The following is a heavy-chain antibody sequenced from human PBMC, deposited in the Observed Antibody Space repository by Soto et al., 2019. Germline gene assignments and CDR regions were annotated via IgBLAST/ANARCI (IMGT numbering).Heavy chain of an antibody. CDR3: ARDYYDSSGRPTIDY. D-gene: IGHD3-22*01. V-gene: IGHV4-34*01. CDR2: INHSGST. Sequence: SETLSLTCAVYGVSFSGYYWSWIRQPPGKGLEWIGEINHSGSTNYNPSLKSRVTISVDTSKNQFSLKLSSVTAADTAVYYCARDYYDSSGRPTIDYWGQGTLVTVSS. CDR1: GVSFSGYY. J-gene: IGHJ4*02.